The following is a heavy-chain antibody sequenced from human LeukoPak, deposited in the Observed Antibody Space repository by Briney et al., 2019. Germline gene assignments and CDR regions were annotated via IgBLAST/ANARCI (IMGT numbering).Heavy chain of an antibody. CDR3: ARAYYYDSSAYRTGGY. CDR1: GFTFSSYE. CDR2: ISSSGSTI. Sequence: GGSLRLSCAASGFTFSSYEMNWVRQAPGKGLEWVSYISSSGSTIYYADSVKGRFTISRDNAKNSLYLQMNSLRAEDTAVYYCARAYYYDSSAYRTGGYWGQGTLVTVSS. J-gene: IGHJ4*02. V-gene: IGHV3-48*03. D-gene: IGHD3-22*01.